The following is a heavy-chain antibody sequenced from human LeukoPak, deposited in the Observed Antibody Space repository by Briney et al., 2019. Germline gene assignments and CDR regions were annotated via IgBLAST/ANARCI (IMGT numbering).Heavy chain of an antibody. CDR2: VRSDGGDT. J-gene: IGHJ3*02. V-gene: IGHV3-74*01. CDR1: GFTLSGYW. CDR3: ARLLWESAFDI. Sequence: GGSLRLSCAASGFTLSGYWTHWVRQAPGKGLVWVSRVRSDGGDTTYADSVKGRFTISRDNAKNTLYLQMNSLRAEDTAVYYCARLLWESAFDIWGQGTMVTVSS. D-gene: IGHD1-26*01.